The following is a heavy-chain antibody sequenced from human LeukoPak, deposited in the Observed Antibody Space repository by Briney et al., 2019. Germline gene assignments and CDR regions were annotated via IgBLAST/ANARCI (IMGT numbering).Heavy chain of an antibody. CDR3: ARDYCSSTSCLFDY. CDR2: INPNSGGT. D-gene: IGHD2-2*01. CDR1: GYTFTSYG. Sequence: GASVKVSCKASGYTFTSYGISWVRQAPGQGLEWMGRINPNSGGTNYAQKFQGRVTMTRDTSISTAYMELSRLRSDDTAVYYCARDYCSSTSCLFDYWGQGTLVTVSS. V-gene: IGHV1-2*06. J-gene: IGHJ4*02.